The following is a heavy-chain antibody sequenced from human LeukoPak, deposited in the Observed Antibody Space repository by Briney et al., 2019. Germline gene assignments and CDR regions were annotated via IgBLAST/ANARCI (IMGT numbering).Heavy chain of an antibody. D-gene: IGHD1-26*01. Sequence: SETLSLTCAVYGGSFSGYYWSWIRQPPGKGLEWIGEINHSGSTNYNPSLKSRVTISVDTSKNQSSLKLSSVTAADTAVYYCARAKSPDSIVGATPDYWGQGTLVTVSS. CDR1: GGSFSGYY. J-gene: IGHJ4*02. V-gene: IGHV4-34*01. CDR3: ARAKSPDSIVGATPDY. CDR2: INHSGST.